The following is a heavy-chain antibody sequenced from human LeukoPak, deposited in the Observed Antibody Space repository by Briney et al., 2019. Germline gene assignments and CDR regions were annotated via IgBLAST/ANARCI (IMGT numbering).Heavy chain of an antibody. V-gene: IGHV3-23*01. CDR3: AKAPGFTVVTSFDW. CDR2: ISGSGDGT. D-gene: IGHD2-21*02. J-gene: IGHJ4*02. Sequence: PGGSLRLSCEASGFTFRSYAMNWVRQAPGKGPEWVSVISGSGDGTHYADSVKGRFTISRVNSKNTLYLQMNSLRVEDTAVYSCAKAPGFTVVTSFDWWGQGTLVTVSS. CDR1: GFTFRSYA.